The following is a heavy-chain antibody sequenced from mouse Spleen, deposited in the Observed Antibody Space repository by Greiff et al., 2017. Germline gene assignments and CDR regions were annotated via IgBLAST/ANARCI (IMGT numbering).Heavy chain of an antibody. CDR3: ASTVVETGYYFDY. CDR2: IYPRDGST. CDR1: GYTFTSYD. D-gene: IGHD1-1*01. Sequence: QVQLQQSGPELVKPGASVKLSCKASGYTFTSYDINWVKQRPGQGLEWIGWIYPRDGSTKYNEKFKGKATLTVDTSSSTAYMELHSLTSEDSAVYFCASTVVETGYYFDYWGQGTTLTVSS. J-gene: IGHJ2*01. V-gene: IGHV1-85*01.